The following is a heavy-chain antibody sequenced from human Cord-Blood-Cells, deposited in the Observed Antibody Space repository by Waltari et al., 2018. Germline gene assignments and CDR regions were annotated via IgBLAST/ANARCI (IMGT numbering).Heavy chain of an antibody. CDR3: ASSSGIAAADAFDI. D-gene: IGHD6-13*01. Sequence: QVQLQQWGAGLLKPSETLSLTCAVYGGSFSGYYWSWIRQPPGKGLEWIGEINHRGSTNYNPSLKSRVTISVDTSKNQFSLKLSSVTAADTAVYYCASSSGIAAADAFDIWGQGTMVTVSS. J-gene: IGHJ3*02. CDR2: INHRGST. V-gene: IGHV4-34*01. CDR1: GGSFSGYY.